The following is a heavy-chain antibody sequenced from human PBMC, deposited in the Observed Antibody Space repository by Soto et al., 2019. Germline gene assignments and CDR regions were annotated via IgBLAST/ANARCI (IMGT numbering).Heavy chain of an antibody. CDR2: INPNSGGT. Sequence: ASVKVSCKASGYTFTDYYMHWVRQAPGQGLEWMGWINPNSGGTNYAQKFQGWVTMTRDTSISTAYMELSRLRSDDTAVYYSARGEEDTSTRGYSSSWYVDYYYYGMDVWGQGTTVTVSS. CDR1: GYTFTDYY. CDR3: ARGEEDTSTRGYSSSWYVDYYYYGMDV. J-gene: IGHJ6*02. V-gene: IGHV1-2*04. D-gene: IGHD6-13*01.